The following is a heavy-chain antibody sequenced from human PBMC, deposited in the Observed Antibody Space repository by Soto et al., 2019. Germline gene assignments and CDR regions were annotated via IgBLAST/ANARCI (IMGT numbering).Heavy chain of an antibody. CDR3: ARKTPGPPDEDYYYYGMDV. D-gene: IGHD7-27*01. V-gene: IGHV1-69*13. CDR1: GGTFSSYA. J-gene: IGHJ6*02. Sequence: SVKVSCKAPGGTFSSYAISWVRQAPGQGPEWMGGIIPIFGTANYAQKFQGRVTITADESTSTAYMELSSLRSEDTAVYYCARKTPGPPDEDYYYYGMDVWGQGTTVTVSS. CDR2: IIPIFGTA.